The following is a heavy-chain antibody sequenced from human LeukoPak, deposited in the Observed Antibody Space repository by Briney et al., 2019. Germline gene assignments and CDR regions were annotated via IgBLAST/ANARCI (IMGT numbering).Heavy chain of an antibody. V-gene: IGHV1-69*01. J-gene: IGHJ2*01. CDR2: IIPIFGTA. CDR1: GGTFSSYA. D-gene: IGHD3-3*01. CDR3: ASPSLSLRFLEWLAQKEVWYFDL. Sequence: ASVKVSCKASGGTFSSYAISWVRQAPGQGLEWMGGIIPIFGTANYAQKFQGRVTITADESTSTAYMELSSLRSEDTAVYYCASPSLSLRFLEWLAQKEVWYFDLWGRGTLVTVSS.